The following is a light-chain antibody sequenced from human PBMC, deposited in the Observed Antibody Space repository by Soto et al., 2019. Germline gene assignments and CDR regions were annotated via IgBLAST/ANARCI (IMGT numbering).Light chain of an antibody. CDR2: GAS. CDR1: QSVSSN. V-gene: IGKV3D-15*01. J-gene: IGKJ1*01. Sequence: IVLTQSPATLSVSPGERSTLSCRASQSVSSNLAWYQQKPGQAPRLRRAGASPRATGVPARFSGSGAGTEFTLTISSLQAEDVAVYYCQQYYSTPLTFGQGTKVDIK. CDR3: QQYYSTPLT.